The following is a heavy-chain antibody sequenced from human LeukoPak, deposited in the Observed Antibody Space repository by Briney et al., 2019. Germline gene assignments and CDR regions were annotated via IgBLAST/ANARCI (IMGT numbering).Heavy chain of an antibody. D-gene: IGHD6-13*01. J-gene: IGHJ4*02. CDR3: ARGIAAAGDY. CDR2: INHSGST. V-gene: IGHV4-34*01. Sequence: SETLSLTCAVYGGSFSGYYWSWIRQPPGKGLEWIGEINHSGSTNYNPSLKSRVTISVDTSKNQFSLKLSSVTAADTAVYYCARGIAAAGDYWGQGTLVTVSS. CDR1: GGSFSGYY.